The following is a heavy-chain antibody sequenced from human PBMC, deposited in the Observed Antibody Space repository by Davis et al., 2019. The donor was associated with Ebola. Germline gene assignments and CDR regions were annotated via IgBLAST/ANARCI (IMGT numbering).Heavy chain of an antibody. D-gene: IGHD6-13*01. V-gene: IGHV1-69*02. CDR1: GGTFSSYT. CDR3: ARGPGAAGDDY. CDR2: ITPILGIA. J-gene: IGHJ4*02. Sequence: SVKVSCKASGGTFSSYTISWVRQAPGQGLEWMGRITPILGIANYAQKFQGRVTITADKSTRTAYMALSSLRSEDTAVYYCARGPGAAGDDYWGQGTLVTVSS.